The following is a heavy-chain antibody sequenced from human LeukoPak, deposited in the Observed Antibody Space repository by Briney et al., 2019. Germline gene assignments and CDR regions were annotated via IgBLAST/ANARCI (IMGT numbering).Heavy chain of an antibody. V-gene: IGHV3-23*01. CDR1: GFTFSSYT. Sequence: PGGSLRLSCAASGFTFSSYTMYWVRHPPGKRLEWVSIIGSSGGGIHYADSVKGRFTISRDNSKNALYLQMNSLRVEDTAVYYCAIDPNWGTHSWGQGVLATVSS. CDR2: IGSSGGGI. CDR3: AIDPNWGTHS. J-gene: IGHJ4*02. D-gene: IGHD7-27*01.